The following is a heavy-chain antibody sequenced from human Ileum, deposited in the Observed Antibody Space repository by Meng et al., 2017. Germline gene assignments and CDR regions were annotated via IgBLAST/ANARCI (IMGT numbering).Heavy chain of an antibody. CDR1: GFTFSSSW. CDR3: VRDRGLPDAFDI. CDR2: MNGDGTRR. D-gene: IGHD5-24*01. Sequence: GELLKTSRAASGFTFSSSWTYWVRQAPGKRLVWVSHMNGDGTRRLYADSVKGRFTISRDNAKNTLYLQMNSLRVEDTAVYYCVRDRGLPDAFDIWGQGTTVTVSS. V-gene: IGHV3-74*01. J-gene: IGHJ3*02.